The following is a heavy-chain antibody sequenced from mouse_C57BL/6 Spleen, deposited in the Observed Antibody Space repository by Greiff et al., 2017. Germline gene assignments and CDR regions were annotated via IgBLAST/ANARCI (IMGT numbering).Heavy chain of an antibody. CDR3: TRDHGDGCFLYYYAMGY. J-gene: IGHJ4*01. D-gene: IGHD2-3*01. CDR1: GFTFSSYA. CDR2: ISSGGDYI. V-gene: IGHV5-9-1*02. Sequence: EVQRVESGEGLVKPGGSLKLSCAASGFTFSSYAMSWVRQTPEKRLEWVACISSGGDYIYYADTVKGRFTISRDTARNTLYLQMSSLKSEDTAMYYCTRDHGDGCFLYYYAMGYWGQRTSVTVSS.